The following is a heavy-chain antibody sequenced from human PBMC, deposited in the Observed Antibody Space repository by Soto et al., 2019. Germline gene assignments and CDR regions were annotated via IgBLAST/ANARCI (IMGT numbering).Heavy chain of an antibody. CDR1: GGSVSSGSYY. CDR3: ARVKDDCSGGSCLLYFDY. CDR2: ICYSGST. D-gene: IGHD2-15*01. Sequence: QVQLQESGPGLVKPSETLSLTCTVSGGSVSSGSYYWSWIRQPPGKGLEWIGYICYSGSTNYNPSLKSRVTISVDTSKNQFSLKLSSVTAADTAVYYCARVKDDCSGGSCLLYFDYWGQGTLVTVSS. V-gene: IGHV4-61*01. J-gene: IGHJ4*02.